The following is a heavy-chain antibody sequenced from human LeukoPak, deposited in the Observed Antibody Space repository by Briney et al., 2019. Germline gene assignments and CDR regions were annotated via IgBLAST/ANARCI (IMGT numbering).Heavy chain of an antibody. D-gene: IGHD1/OR15-1a*01. CDR3: ARNNDMDV. CDR2: INKDGSEK. V-gene: IGHV3-7*03. Sequence: QPGGSLRLSCAASGFILSNHWMTWVRQAPGKGPEWVANINKDGSEKYYVDSVKGRSTISRDTAKNSLYLQMNNLRAEDTALYYCARNNDMDVWGQGTTVIVSS. J-gene: IGHJ6*02. CDR1: GFILSNHW.